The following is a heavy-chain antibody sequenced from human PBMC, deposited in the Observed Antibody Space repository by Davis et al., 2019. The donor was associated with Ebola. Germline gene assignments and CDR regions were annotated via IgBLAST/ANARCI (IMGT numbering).Heavy chain of an antibody. CDR1: GFTFSTYG. J-gene: IGHJ4*02. Sequence: GSLKISCAASGFTFSTYGMHWVRQAPGKGLEWVALIWYDGSNKNYADSVKGRFTISRDNSNNLLYLQMNSLRAEDTAVYYCAIPDCSGANCYSVYIKNWGQGTLVTVSS. CDR2: IWYDGSNK. D-gene: IGHD2-15*01. CDR3: AIPDCSGANCYSVYIKN. V-gene: IGHV3-33*01.